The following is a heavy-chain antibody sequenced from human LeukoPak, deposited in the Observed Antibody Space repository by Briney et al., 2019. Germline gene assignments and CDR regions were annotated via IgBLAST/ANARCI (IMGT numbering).Heavy chain of an antibody. Sequence: GGSLRLSCAASGFTFSDYYMSWIRQAPGKGLEWVSYISSSGSTIYYAYSVKGRFTISRDNYKTTLYLQMHSLRAEDTAVYHCAKDSPILPSWGQGTLVTVSS. CDR1: GFTFSDYY. CDR2: ISSSGSTI. V-gene: IGHV3-11*01. D-gene: IGHD2-21*01. CDR3: AKDSPILPS. J-gene: IGHJ5*02.